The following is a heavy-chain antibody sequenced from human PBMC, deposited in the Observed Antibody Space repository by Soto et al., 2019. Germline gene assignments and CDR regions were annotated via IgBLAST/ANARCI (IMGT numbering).Heavy chain of an antibody. CDR2: TYYRSKWYN. Sequence: PSQTLSLTCAISGDSVSSNSATWNWIRQSPSRGLEWLGRTYYRSKWYNDYAVSVKSRITINPDTSKNQFALTLTSVTPEAPPVYFCARARYGNGWLGDAWGQGSQVNVPS. D-gene: IGHD6-19*01. J-gene: IGHJ4*02. V-gene: IGHV6-1*01. CDR1: GDSVSSNSAT. CDR3: ARARYGNGWLGDA.